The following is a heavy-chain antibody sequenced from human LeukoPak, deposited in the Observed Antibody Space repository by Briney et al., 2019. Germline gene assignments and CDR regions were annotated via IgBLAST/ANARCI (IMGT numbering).Heavy chain of an antibody. CDR1: GGSFSGYY. CDR3: ASVSGSYYRPPRDY. D-gene: IGHD3-10*01. V-gene: IGHV4-34*01. CDR2: INHSGST. J-gene: IGHJ4*02. Sequence: SETLSLTCAVYGGSFSGYYWSWIRQPPGKGMKWIGEINHSGSTNYNPSLKSRVTISVDTSKNQFSLKLSSVTAADTAVYYCASVSGSYYRPPRDYWGQGTLVTVSS.